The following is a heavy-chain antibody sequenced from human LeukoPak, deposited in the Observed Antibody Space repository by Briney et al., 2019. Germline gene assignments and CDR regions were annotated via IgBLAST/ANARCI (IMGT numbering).Heavy chain of an antibody. CDR1: SYSISSGYY. D-gene: IGHD3-22*01. Sequence: EASETLSLTCTVSSYSISSGYYWGWIRQPPGKGLEWLGDIYHSGSTYYNPSLKSRVTILVDTSKNQFSLKLSSVTAADTAVYYSARDQYYYDRSGYYAFDIWGQGTMVTVSS. CDR3: ARDQYYYDRSGYYAFDI. J-gene: IGHJ3*02. V-gene: IGHV4-38-2*02. CDR2: IYHSGST.